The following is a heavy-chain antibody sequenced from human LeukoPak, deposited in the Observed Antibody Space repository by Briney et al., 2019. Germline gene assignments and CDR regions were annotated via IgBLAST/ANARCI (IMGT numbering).Heavy chain of an antibody. Sequence: SETLSLTCTVSGGSINNYYWSWIRQPPGKGLEWIGYISYSGSTNYNPSLKSRVTISVDTSKNHFSLKLSSVTAADTAVYYCARLKLGDFDYWGQGTLVTVSS. J-gene: IGHJ4*02. CDR2: ISYSGST. V-gene: IGHV4-59*01. CDR3: ARLKLGDFDY. D-gene: IGHD6-13*01. CDR1: GGSINNYY.